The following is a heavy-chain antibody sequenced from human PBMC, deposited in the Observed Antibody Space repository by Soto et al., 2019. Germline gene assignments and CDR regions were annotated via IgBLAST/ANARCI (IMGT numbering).Heavy chain of an antibody. J-gene: IGHJ3*02. CDR2: IKQDGSEK. D-gene: IGHD3-10*01. Sequence: VGSLRLSCAASGFTFSSYWMSWVRQAPGKGLEWVANIKQDGSEKYYVDSVKGRFTIPRDNAKNSLYLQMNSLRAEDTAVYYCARTEVTMVRGVIIFGAFDIWGQGTMVTVSS. CDR3: ARTEVTMVRGVIIFGAFDI. CDR1: GFTFSSYW. V-gene: IGHV3-7*01.